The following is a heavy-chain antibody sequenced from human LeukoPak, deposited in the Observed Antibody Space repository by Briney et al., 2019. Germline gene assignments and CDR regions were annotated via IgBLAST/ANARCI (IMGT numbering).Heavy chain of an antibody. CDR2: IYHSGST. CDR1: GGSISSGGYY. D-gene: IGHD3-3*01. V-gene: IGHV4-30-2*01. CDR3: ARVGITIFGVVLRGPIDY. Sequence: SETLSLTCTVSGGSISSGGYYWSWIRQPPGKGLEWIGYIYHSGSTHYNPSLKSRVTISVDRSKNQFSLKLSSVTAADTAVYYCARVGITIFGVVLRGPIDYWGQGTLVTVSS. J-gene: IGHJ4*02.